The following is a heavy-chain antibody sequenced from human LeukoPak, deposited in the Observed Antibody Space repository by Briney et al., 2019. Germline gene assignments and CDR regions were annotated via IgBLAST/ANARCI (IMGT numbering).Heavy chain of an antibody. J-gene: IGHJ4*02. CDR2: IDHSGST. Sequence: SETLSLTCAVYGGSFSGYYWSWIRQPPGRGLEWIGEIDHSGSTNYNPSLKSRVTISVDTSKNQFSLKLSSVTAADTAVYYCARQPVVVIADPFDYWGQGTLVTVSS. CDR3: ARQPVVVIADPFDY. V-gene: IGHV4-34*01. CDR1: GGSFSGYY. D-gene: IGHD2-21*01.